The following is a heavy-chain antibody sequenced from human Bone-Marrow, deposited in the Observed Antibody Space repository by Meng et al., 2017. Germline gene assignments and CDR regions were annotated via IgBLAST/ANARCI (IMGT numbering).Heavy chain of an antibody. J-gene: IGHJ4*02. Sequence: VRRVESGGGLVQPGGSLGLSCAASGFTFSSYWMHWVRQAPGKGLVWVSRINSDGSSTSYADSVKGRFTISRDNAKNTLYLQMNSLRAEDTAVYYCARDPYYYDSSGYYDYWGQGTLVTVSS. CDR1: GFTFSSYW. CDR3: ARDPYYYDSSGYYDY. CDR2: INSDGSST. V-gene: IGHV3-74*01. D-gene: IGHD3-22*01.